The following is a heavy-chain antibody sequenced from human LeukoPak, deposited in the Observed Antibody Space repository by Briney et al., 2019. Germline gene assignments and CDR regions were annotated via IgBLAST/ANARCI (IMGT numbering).Heavy chain of an antibody. J-gene: IGHJ5*02. CDR3: ARGFGATGWFDP. V-gene: IGHV1-8*02. Sequence: SVKVSCKASGYTFTGYYMHWVRQAPGQGLEWMGWMNPNSGNTGYAQKFQGRVTMTRNTSISTAYMELSSLRSEDTAVYYCARGFGATGWFDPWGQGTLVTVSS. CDR2: MNPNSGNT. D-gene: IGHD1-26*01. CDR1: GYTFTGYY.